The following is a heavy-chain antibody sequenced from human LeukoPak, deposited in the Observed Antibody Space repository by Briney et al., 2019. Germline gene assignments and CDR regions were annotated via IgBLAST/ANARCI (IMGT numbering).Heavy chain of an antibody. CDR1: GGSFSSSSYY. CDR3: ARSILRYYYNASGYYPYYFDY. V-gene: IGHV4-39*07. Sequence: SETLSLTCTVSGGSFSSSSYYWGWIRQPPGRGLEWIGSIYYRGSNYHNSSLKGRVTMSIDTFKNQFSLRLSSVTAADTAVYYCARSILRYYYNASGYYPYYFDYWGQGVLVTVSS. D-gene: IGHD3-22*01. J-gene: IGHJ4*02. CDR2: IYYRGSN.